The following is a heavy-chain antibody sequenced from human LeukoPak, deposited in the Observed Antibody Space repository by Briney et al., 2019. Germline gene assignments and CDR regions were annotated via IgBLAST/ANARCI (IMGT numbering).Heavy chain of an antibody. D-gene: IGHD6-25*01. CDR1: GFIFSTFA. J-gene: IGHJ4*02. CDR3: AKSGSGWRGSTYYFDY. V-gene: IGHV3-23*01. Sequence: GGSLSLSCAASGFIFSTFAMGWVRQAPGKGLEWASTISGSGATTYYAASVKGRFTISRDKSKNTLYLQMNSLRAADTAIYFCAKSGSGWRGSTYYFDYWGQGTLVTVSS. CDR2: ISGSGATT.